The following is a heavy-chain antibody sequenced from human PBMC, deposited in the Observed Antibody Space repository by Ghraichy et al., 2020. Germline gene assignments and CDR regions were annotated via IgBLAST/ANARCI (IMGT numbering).Heavy chain of an antibody. Sequence: GGSLRLSCAASGFTFSSYAMSWVRQAPGKGLEWVSAISGSGGSTYYADSVKGRFTISRDNSKNTLYLQMNSLRAEDTAVYYCAKDLTYTVTTSGSAFDIWGQGTMVTVSS. CDR1: GFTFSSYA. CDR2: ISGSGGST. D-gene: IGHD4-17*01. J-gene: IGHJ3*02. V-gene: IGHV3-23*01. CDR3: AKDLTYTVTTSGSAFDI.